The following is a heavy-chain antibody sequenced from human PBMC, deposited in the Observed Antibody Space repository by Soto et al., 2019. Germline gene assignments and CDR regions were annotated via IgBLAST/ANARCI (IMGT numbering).Heavy chain of an antibody. CDR2: ISYDGSNK. CDR3: AKDQSTYYYDSSFQH. CDR1: GFTFSSYG. J-gene: IGHJ1*01. D-gene: IGHD3-22*01. Sequence: PGGSLRLSCAASGFTFSSYGMHCVRQAPGKGLEWVEVISYDGSNKYYADSVKGRFTISRDNSKNTLYLQMNSLRAEDTAVYYCAKDQSTYYYDSSFQHLGQGTLVTVSS. V-gene: IGHV3-30*18.